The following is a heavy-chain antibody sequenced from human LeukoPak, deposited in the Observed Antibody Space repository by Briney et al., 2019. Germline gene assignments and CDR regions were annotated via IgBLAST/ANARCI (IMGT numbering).Heavy chain of an antibody. CDR1: GFNFASYA. CDR3: AKDIRSNCYRGRGVDH. V-gene: IGHV3-23*01. Sequence: GGSLGLSCEVSGFNFASYAMNWVRQAPGKGLEWVSGISGSDATSCYRDSVKGRFTISRDNSKDTLYLHIKSLRAEDTAVYYCAKDIRSNCYRGRGVDHWGQGTLVTVSS. CDR2: ISGSDATS. J-gene: IGHJ4*02. D-gene: IGHD3-10*01.